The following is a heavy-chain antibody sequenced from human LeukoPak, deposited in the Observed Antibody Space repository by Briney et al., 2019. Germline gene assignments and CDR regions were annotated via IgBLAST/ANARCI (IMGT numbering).Heavy chain of an antibody. J-gene: IGHJ2*01. V-gene: IGHV4-4*07. Sequence: SETLSLTCTVSGGSISSYYWSWIRQPAGKGLEWIGRIYTSGSTNYNPSLKSRVTMSVDTSKNQFSLKLSSVTAADTAVYYCARGGKDYNWNYKQGYWYFDLWGRGTLVTVSS. CDR1: GGSISSYY. D-gene: IGHD1-7*01. CDR3: ARGGKDYNWNYKQGYWYFDL. CDR2: IYTSGST.